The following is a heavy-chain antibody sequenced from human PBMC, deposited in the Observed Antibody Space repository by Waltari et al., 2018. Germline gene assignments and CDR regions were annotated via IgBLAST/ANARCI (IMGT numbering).Heavy chain of an antibody. CDR3: ARGGSQDYRF. V-gene: IGHV4-59*01. Sequence: QVQLQESGPGLVKPSEPLSLTCTVSGGSISVYYWSWIRQPPGKGLEWIGYIYYSGSTNYNPSLKSRVTISVDTSKNQFSLKLSSVTAADTAVYYCARGGSQDYRFWGQGTLVTVSS. D-gene: IGHD4-4*01. CDR1: GGSISVYY. J-gene: IGHJ4*02. CDR2: IYYSGST.